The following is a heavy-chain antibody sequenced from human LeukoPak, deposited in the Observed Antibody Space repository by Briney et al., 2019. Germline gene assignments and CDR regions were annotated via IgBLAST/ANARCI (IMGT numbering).Heavy chain of an antibody. D-gene: IGHD5-24*01. CDR2: IWYDGSNE. V-gene: IGHV3-33*01. CDR3: ARDGRDGYKDFDY. Sequence: GGSLRLSCAASGITFNIYGMHWVRQAPGQGLEWVAVIWYDGSNEYYKDSVKGRFTISRDNSKNTLYLQMNSLRAEDTAVYYCARDGRDGYKDFDYWGQGTLVTVSS. CDR1: GITFNIYG. J-gene: IGHJ4*02.